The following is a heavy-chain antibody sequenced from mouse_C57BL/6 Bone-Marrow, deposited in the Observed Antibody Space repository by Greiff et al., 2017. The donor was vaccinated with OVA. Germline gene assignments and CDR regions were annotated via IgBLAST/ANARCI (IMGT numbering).Heavy chain of an antibody. Sequence: EVQVVESGPELVKPGASVKMSCKASGYTFTDYNMHWVKQSHGKSLEWIGYINPNNGGTSYNQKFKGKATLTVNKSSSTAYMELRSLTSEDSAVYYCAVYSNYFAYWGQGTLVTVSA. D-gene: IGHD2-5*01. J-gene: IGHJ3*01. CDR1: GYTFTDYN. CDR2: INPNNGGT. V-gene: IGHV1-22*01. CDR3: AVYSNYFAY.